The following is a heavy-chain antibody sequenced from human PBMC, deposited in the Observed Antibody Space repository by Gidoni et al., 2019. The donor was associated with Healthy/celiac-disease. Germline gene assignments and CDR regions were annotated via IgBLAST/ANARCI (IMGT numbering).Heavy chain of an antibody. CDR3: ARDLDIVVVPAAMAY. Sequence: QVQLVESGGGVVQPGRSLRLSCAASGFTFSSYGMHWVRQAPGKGLEWVAVIWYDGSNKYYADSVKGRFTISRDNSKNTLYLQMNSLRAEDTAVYYCARDLDIVVVPAAMAYWGQGTLVTVSS. D-gene: IGHD2-2*03. V-gene: IGHV3-33*01. CDR1: GFTFSSYG. CDR2: IWYDGSNK. J-gene: IGHJ4*02.